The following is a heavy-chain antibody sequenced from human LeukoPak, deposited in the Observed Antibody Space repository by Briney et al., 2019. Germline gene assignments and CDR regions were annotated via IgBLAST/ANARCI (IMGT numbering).Heavy chain of an antibody. CDR3: ARGSDYDILTGCYGVDY. CDR1: GFTFSSYS. Sequence: PGGSLRLSCAASGFTFSSYSMNWVRQAPGKGLEWVSYISSSSSTIYYADSVKGRFTISRDNAKNSLYLQMNSLRAEDTAVYYCARGSDYDILTGCYGVDYWGQGTLVTVSS. D-gene: IGHD3-9*01. J-gene: IGHJ4*02. V-gene: IGHV3-48*01. CDR2: ISSSSSTI.